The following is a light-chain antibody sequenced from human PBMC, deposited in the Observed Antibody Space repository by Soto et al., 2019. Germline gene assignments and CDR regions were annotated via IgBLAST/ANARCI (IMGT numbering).Light chain of an antibody. CDR1: QSVSSN. CDR3: QQYNNWPRT. Sequence: EIVLTQPPATLSVSPGERATLSCRASQSVSSNLAWYQQKPGQAPRLLIYGASTWATGIPARFSGSGSGTEFTLTISSLQSEDFAVYYCQQYNNWPRTFGQGTKV. CDR2: GAS. J-gene: IGKJ1*01. V-gene: IGKV3-15*01.